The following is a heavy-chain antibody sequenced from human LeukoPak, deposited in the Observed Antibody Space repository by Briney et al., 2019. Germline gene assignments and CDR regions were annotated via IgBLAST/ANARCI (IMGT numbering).Heavy chain of an antibody. CDR1: GGSISNYY. J-gene: IGHJ4*02. V-gene: IGHV4-59*01. CDR2: IFYSGST. CDR3: ARGYSGSYYGV. D-gene: IGHD1-26*01. Sequence: SETLSLTCTVSGGSISNYYWSWIRQPPGKGLEWIGYIFYSGSTNYNPSLKSRVTISVETSKNQFSLQLSSVTAADTAVYYCARGYSGSYYGVWGQGTLVTVSS.